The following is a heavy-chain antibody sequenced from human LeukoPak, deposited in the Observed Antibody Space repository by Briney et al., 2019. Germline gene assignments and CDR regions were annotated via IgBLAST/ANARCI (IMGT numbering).Heavy chain of an antibody. V-gene: IGHV3-23*01. CDR2: ISGSGGST. D-gene: IGHD3-3*01. CDR3: AKARYDFWSGTDY. J-gene: IGHJ4*02. Sequence: GGSLRLSCAASGFTFSTYGMTWVRQAPGKGLEWVSAISGSGGSTYYADCVKGRFTISRDNSKNTLYLQMNSLRAEDTAVYYCAKARYDFWSGTDYWGQGTLVTVSS. CDR1: GFTFSTYG.